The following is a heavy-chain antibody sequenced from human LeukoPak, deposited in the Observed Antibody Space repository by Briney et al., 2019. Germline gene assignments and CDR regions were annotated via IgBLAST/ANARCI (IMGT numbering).Heavy chain of an antibody. J-gene: IGHJ6*02. D-gene: IGHD3-22*01. V-gene: IGHV1-69*04. CDR1: GGTFSSYA. CDR2: IIPILGIA. CDR3: ARVRRYYYASSGTPRRSYYYYGTDV. Sequence: ASVKVSCKASGGTFSSYATSWVRQGPGQGREWMGRIIPILGIANYAQTFQGRVTITADKSTSTAYLELSSLRSEDTAVYYCARVRRYYYASSGTPRRSYYYYGTDVWGQGPTVTVSS.